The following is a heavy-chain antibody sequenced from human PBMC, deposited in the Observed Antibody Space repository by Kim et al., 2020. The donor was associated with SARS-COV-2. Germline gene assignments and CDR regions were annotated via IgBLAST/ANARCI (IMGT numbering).Heavy chain of an antibody. Sequence: GGSLRLSCAASGLTFGGHDMHWVRQGTGKGLQWVSAIGTGGGEFYEDSVKGRFIISRDNGKNSLYLQMDNLRAGDTAVYYCARGIHLWLGEDVWGQGTTVIVSS. D-gene: IGHD3-10*01. CDR3: ARGIHLWLGEDV. CDR2: IGTGGGE. V-gene: IGHV3-13*04. CDR1: GLTFGGHD. J-gene: IGHJ6*02.